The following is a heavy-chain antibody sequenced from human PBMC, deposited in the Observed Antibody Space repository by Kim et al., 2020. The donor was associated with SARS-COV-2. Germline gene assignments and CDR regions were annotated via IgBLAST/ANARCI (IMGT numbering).Heavy chain of an antibody. D-gene: IGHD1-20*01. J-gene: IGHJ6*02. CDR2: MHPGKPDI. CDR1: GYIFSNYW. Sequence: GESLKISCKGSGYIFSNYWIGWVRQMPGKGLECMGIMHPGKPDIRYSPSFEGQVTISADTSTSTAYLQWSSLQASDTAIYYCARHITYEVGGGWGSVGASYYCGMDVWGQGTTVTVSS. V-gene: IGHV5-51*01. CDR3: ARHITYEVGGGWGSVGASYYCGMDV.